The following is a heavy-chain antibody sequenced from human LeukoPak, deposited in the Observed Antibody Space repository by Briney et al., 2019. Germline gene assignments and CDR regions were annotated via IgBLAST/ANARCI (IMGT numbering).Heavy chain of an antibody. CDR2: MNPNSGNT. V-gene: IGHV1-8*01. CDR3: ALRGAYYYGMDV. J-gene: IGHJ6*02. CDR1: GYTFTSYD. Sequence: ASVKVSCKASGYTFTSYDINCVRQATGQGLEWMGWMNPNSGNTGYAQKFQGRVTMTRNTSISTAYMELSSLRSEDTAVYYCALRGAYYYGMDVWGQGTTVTVSS. D-gene: IGHD3-10*01.